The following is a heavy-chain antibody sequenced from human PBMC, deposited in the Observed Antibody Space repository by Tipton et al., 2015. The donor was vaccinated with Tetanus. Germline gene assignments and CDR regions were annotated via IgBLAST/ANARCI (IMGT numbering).Heavy chain of an antibody. J-gene: IGHJ6*02. Sequence: LRLSCTVSGGSISTGGYSWRWIRQPPGKGLEWIGYIYHSGHSYYNPSLKSRVTISVDRSKNQFSLKLSSVTAADTAVYYCARVKHSDWSDYYYYGMDVWGQGTTVTVSS. CDR3: ARVKHSDWSDYYYYGMDV. CDR1: GGSISTGGYS. V-gene: IGHV4-30-2*01. CDR2: IYHSGHS. D-gene: IGHD6-19*01.